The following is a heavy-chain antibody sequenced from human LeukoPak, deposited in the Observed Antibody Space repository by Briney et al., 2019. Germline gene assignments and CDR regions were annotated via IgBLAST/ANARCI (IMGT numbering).Heavy chain of an antibody. Sequence: ASVKVSCKASGYTFTSYDINWVRQATGQGLEWMGWMNPNSGNTGYAQKFQGRVTITRNTSISTAYMELSSLRSEDTAVYYCARGVTVTDGYYYYYMDVWGKGTTVTVSS. V-gene: IGHV1-8*03. D-gene: IGHD4-11*01. J-gene: IGHJ6*03. CDR3: ARGVTVTDGYYYYYMDV. CDR1: GYTFTSYD. CDR2: MNPNSGNT.